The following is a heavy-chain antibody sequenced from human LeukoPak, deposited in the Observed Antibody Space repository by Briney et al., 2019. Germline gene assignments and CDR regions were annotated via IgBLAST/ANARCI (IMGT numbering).Heavy chain of an antibody. D-gene: IGHD5-12*01. CDR1: GFNFSSYG. CDR2: ISYDGSNK. Sequence: GGSLRLSWAASGFNFSSYGMHWVRQAPGKGPEWVAVISYDGSNKYYADSVKGRFTISRDNSKNTLYLQMNSLRAEDTAVYYCAKARGPLYSGYGDAFDIWGQGTMVTVSS. CDR3: AKARGPLYSGYGDAFDI. J-gene: IGHJ3*02. V-gene: IGHV3-30*18.